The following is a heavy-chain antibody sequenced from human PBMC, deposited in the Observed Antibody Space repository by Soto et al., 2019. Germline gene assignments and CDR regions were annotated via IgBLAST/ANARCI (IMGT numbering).Heavy chain of an antibody. V-gene: IGHV4-59*01. CDR3: TKDRRSDAEGYSFYY. CDR2: IHYSGST. J-gene: IGHJ4*02. CDR1: GGSISGSY. Sequence: SETLSLTCTVSGGSISGSYWSWILQTPWKVLEWIGYIHYSGSTNYNPSLKSRVTMSVDSAKNQFSLQLSSVTAADTAVYFCTKDRRSDAEGYSFYYWGQGELGTVGS. D-gene: IGHD2-15*01.